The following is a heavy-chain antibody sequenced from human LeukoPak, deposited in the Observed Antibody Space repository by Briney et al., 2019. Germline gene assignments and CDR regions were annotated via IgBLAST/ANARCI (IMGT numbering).Heavy chain of an antibody. CDR1: GFTFNTYS. CDR3: ARDQRPGIAAAGRGSDY. Sequence: PGGSLRLSCAASGFTFNTYSMNWVRQAPGKGLEWVAFISSSSTYIYHADSVKGRFTVSRDNAKNSLYLQMTSLRAEDTAVYYCARDQRPGIAAAGRGSDYWGRGTLVTVSS. D-gene: IGHD6-13*01. V-gene: IGHV3-21*01. CDR2: ISSSSTYI. J-gene: IGHJ4*02.